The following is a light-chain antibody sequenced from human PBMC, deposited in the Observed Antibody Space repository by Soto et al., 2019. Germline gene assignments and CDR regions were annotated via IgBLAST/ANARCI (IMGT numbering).Light chain of an antibody. CDR3: SSYTSGSTWV. CDR2: DVR. Sequence: QSVLTQPASVSGSPGQSITISCTGTSSDVGGYNYVAWYQQYPGKVPKLMIYDVRNRPSGVSNRFSGSKSGNTASLTISGLQAEDEADYYCSSYTSGSTWVFGGGTKLTVL. V-gene: IGLV2-14*01. CDR1: SSDVGGYNY. J-gene: IGLJ3*02.